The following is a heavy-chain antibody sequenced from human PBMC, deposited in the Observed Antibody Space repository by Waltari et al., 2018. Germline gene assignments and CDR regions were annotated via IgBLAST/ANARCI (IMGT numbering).Heavy chain of an antibody. CDR3: ARASSIVVVVAYFDY. D-gene: IGHD2-15*01. CDR2: IYHRGST. CDR1: GYSISSGYY. V-gene: IGHV4-38-2*02. J-gene: IGHJ4*02. Sequence: QVQLQESGPGLVKPSETLSLTCTVSGYSISSGYYWGWIRQPPGKGLEWIGSIYHRGSTYYHPSLKSRVTISVDTSKNQCSLKLSSVTAADTAVYYCARASSIVVVVAYFDYWGQGTLVTVSS.